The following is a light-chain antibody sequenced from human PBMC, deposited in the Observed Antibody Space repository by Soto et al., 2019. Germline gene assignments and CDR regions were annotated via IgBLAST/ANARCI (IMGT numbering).Light chain of an antibody. CDR3: QQYNSYSWT. CDR1: QSISSW. V-gene: IGKV1-5*03. J-gene: IGKJ1*01. CDR2: KAS. Sequence: DIQMTQTPSTPSASVGDRVTMTCRASQSISSWLAWYQQKPGKAPKLLIYKASSLESGVPSRFSGSGSGTEFTLTISSLQPDDFATYYCQQYNSYSWTFGQGTKVEIK.